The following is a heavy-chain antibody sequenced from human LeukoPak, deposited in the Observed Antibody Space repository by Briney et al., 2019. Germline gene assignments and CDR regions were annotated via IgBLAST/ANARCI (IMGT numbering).Heavy chain of an antibody. Sequence: HPGGSLRLSCAASGFTFDDYAMHWVRQAPGKGLEWVSGISWNSGRIGYADSVKGRFTISRDNAKNSLYLQMNSLRVEDTALYYCAKDFYRLGEFDASDNWGQGTMVSVSS. CDR3: AKDFYRLGEFDASDN. CDR2: ISWNSGRI. V-gene: IGHV3-9*01. CDR1: GFTFDDYA. D-gene: IGHD3-16*01. J-gene: IGHJ3*02.